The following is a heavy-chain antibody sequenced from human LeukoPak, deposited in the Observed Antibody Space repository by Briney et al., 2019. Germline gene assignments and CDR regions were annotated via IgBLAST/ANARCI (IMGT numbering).Heavy chain of an antibody. CDR3: ARGNCGGDCYDAFDI. J-gene: IGHJ3*02. CDR1: GFTFDDYT. CDR2: ISWDGGST. D-gene: IGHD2-21*02. Sequence: GGSLRLSCAASGFTFDDYTMHWVRQAPGKGLEWVSFISWDGGSTYYADSVKGRFTLSRDNAKNSLYLQMNSLRAEDTAVYYCARGNCGGDCYDAFDIWGQGTMVTVSS. V-gene: IGHV3-43*01.